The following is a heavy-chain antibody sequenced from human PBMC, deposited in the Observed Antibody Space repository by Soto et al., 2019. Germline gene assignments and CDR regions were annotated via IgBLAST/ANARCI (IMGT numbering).Heavy chain of an antibody. V-gene: IGHV3-15*07. CDR3: TTTGGHLHSEPFDY. Sequence: EVQLVESGGGLVKPGGSLRLSCAASGFTFSDGWMNWVRQAPGKGLEWVGRIKSKISGGTADYVAPVIGRFTISRDDSKNTVYLQMNSLKIDDTAVYYCTTTGGHLHSEPFDYWGQGALVTVSS. CDR1: GFTFSDGW. D-gene: IGHD2-8*02. CDR2: IKSKISGGTA. J-gene: IGHJ4*02.